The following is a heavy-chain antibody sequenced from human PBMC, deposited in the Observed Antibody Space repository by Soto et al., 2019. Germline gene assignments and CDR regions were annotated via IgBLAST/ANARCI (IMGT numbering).Heavy chain of an antibody. CDR2: ITGSGDIT. CDR1: GFTFTFYA. V-gene: IGHV3-23*01. Sequence: AGGSLRLSCAASGFTFTFYAMSWVRQAPGKGLQWVSGITGSGDITYYADFVKDRFTISRDNSKNTLYLQMNSLRAEDTAVYYCAKEEDSGGYKGFSFDFWGQGALVTVSS. D-gene: IGHD3-22*01. J-gene: IGHJ4*02. CDR3: AKEEDSGGYKGFSFDF.